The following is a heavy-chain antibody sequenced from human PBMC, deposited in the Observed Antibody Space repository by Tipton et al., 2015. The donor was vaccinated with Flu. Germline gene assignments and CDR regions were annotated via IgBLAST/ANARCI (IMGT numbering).Heavy chain of an antibody. CDR3: ARGGGELERPLYSFGMDV. V-gene: IGHV1-69*04. Sequence: QVQLVQSGAEVKKPGSSVKVSCKASGGTFSSYAISWVRQAPGQGLEWMGRIIPILGIANYAQKFQGRVTITADKSTSTAYMEPGSRGSEDSALYYCARGGGELERPLYSFGMDVWGQGTTVTVAS. CDR2: IIPILGIA. J-gene: IGHJ6*02. D-gene: IGHD1-1*01. CDR1: GGTFSSYA.